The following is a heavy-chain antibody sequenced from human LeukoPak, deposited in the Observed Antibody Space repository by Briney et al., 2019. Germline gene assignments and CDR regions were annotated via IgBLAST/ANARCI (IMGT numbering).Heavy chain of an antibody. D-gene: IGHD5-18*01. J-gene: IGHJ6*02. CDR3: ARDTSGYSYGSGMDV. CDR2: IYYSGST. V-gene: IGHV4-30-4*01. Sequence: SQTLSLTCTVSGGSISSGDYYWSWIRQPPGKGLEWIGYIYYSGSTYYNPSLKSRVTISVDTSKDQFSLKLSSVTAADTAVYYCARDTSGYSYGSGMDVWGQGTTVTVSS. CDR1: GGSISSGDYY.